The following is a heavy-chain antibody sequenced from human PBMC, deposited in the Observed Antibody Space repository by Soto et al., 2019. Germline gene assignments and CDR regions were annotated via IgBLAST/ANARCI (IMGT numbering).Heavy chain of an antibody. Sequence: QVQLQQWGAGLLKPSETLSLTCAVYGGSFSGYYWTWIRQPPGKGLEWIGEINHSGSTNYNPSLXSXXTISTHTSKNQFSLKLSSVTAADTAVYYCANHGSYWGQGTLVTVSS. J-gene: IGHJ4*02. V-gene: IGHV4-34*01. CDR1: GGSFSGYY. CDR3: ANHGSY. CDR2: INHSGST.